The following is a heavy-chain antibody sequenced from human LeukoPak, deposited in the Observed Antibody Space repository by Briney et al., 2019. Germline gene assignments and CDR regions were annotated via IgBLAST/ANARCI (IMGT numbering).Heavy chain of an antibody. CDR3: VREDFFTPHS. D-gene: IGHD3/OR15-3a*01. V-gene: IGHV3-11*05. CDR2: IGFSSIGYSSDHL. CDR1: GFPFSAYY. Sequence: GGSPRLSCAASGFPFSAYYMTWIRQAPGKGLEWVSSIGFSSIGYSSDHLKYADSVKGRFTISRDNAKNSLFLQMDSLRAEDTAVYFCVREDFFTPHSWGQGTLVTVSS. J-gene: IGHJ4*02.